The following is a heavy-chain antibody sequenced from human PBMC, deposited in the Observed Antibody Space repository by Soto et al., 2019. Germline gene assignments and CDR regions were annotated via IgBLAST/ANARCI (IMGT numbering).Heavy chain of an antibody. CDR2: ISAYNGNT. Sequence: ASVNVSCKSSGYTFTSYCISWVRQAPGQGLEWMGWISAYNGNTNYAQKLQGRVTMTTDTSTSTAYMELRSLRSDDTAVYYCARGRDYGDSHDWFDPWGQGTLVTVSS. V-gene: IGHV1-18*04. CDR1: GYTFTSYC. CDR3: ARGRDYGDSHDWFDP. D-gene: IGHD4-17*01. J-gene: IGHJ5*02.